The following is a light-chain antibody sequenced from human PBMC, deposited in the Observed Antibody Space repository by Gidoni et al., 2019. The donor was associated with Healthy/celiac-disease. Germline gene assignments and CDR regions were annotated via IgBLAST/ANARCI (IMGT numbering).Light chain of an antibody. V-gene: IGKV3-20*01. Sequence: EIVLPQSPGTLSLSPGERATLSCRASQSVSSSYLAWYQQKPGQAPRLLIYGASSRATGIPDRFSGSGSGTDFTLTISRLEPEDFAVYYCQQYGSSPHTFGGXTKVEIK. J-gene: IGKJ4*01. CDR2: GAS. CDR3: QQYGSSPHT. CDR1: QSVSSSY.